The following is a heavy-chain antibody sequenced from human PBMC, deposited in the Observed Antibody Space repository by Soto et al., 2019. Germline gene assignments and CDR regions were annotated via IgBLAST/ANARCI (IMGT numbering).Heavy chain of an antibody. CDR1: GGTFSSYA. CDR2: FVPIVGAA. CDR3: AFGSTYCGEFEY. D-gene: IGHD2-21*01. V-gene: IGHV1-69*01. Sequence: QVQLGQSGTEVTKPGSSVKVSCKASGGTFSSYAIIWVRQVPGQGLEWMGGFVPIVGAAKYAQKFQGRVSISADDTSTSVYMDLNRLRSEDTAVYYLAFGSTYCGEFEYWCQGTLVTFSS. J-gene: IGHJ4*02.